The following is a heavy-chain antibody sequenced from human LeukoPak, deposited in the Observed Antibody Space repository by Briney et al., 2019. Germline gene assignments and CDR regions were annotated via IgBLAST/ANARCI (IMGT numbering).Heavy chain of an antibody. CDR1: GYTFTSYA. V-gene: IGHV1-18*01. D-gene: IGHD6-13*01. CDR2: ISAYNGNT. Sequence: ASVKVSCKASGYTFTSYAMNWVRQAPGQGLEWMGWISAYNGNTNYAQKLQGRVTMTTDTSTSTAYMELRSLRSDDTAVYYCARGRNVRSSLGTDTVDYWGQGTLVTVSS. J-gene: IGHJ4*02. CDR3: ARGRNVRSSLGTDTVDY.